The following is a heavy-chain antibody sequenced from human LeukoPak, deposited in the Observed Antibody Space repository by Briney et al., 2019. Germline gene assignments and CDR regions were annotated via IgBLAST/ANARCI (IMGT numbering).Heavy chain of an antibody. CDR3: AGIHYYGSGSYFPNSGFDY. CDR1: GFTFSSSA. D-gene: IGHD3-10*01. CDR2: ISGSGSGGST. V-gene: IGHV3-23*01. Sequence: GGSLRLPCAASGFTFSSSAMSWVRQAPGKGLEWVSNISGSGSGGSTYYADSVKGRFTISRDNSKNTLYLQMNSLRAEDTAVYYCAGIHYYGSGSYFPNSGFDYWGQGTLVTVSS. J-gene: IGHJ4*02.